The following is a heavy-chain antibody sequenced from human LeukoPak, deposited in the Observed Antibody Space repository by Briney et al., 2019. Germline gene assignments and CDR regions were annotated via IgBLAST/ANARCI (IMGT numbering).Heavy chain of an antibody. CDR1: GGSISSGDYY. D-gene: IGHD2-2*02. Sequence: MPSQTLSLTCTVSGGSISSGDYYWSWIRQPPGKGLEWIGYIYYSGSTYYNPSLKSRVTISVDASKNQFSLKLSSVTAADTAVYYCARDRQLLYLSAFDIWGQGTTVAVSS. CDR2: IYYSGST. V-gene: IGHV4-30-4*08. J-gene: IGHJ3*02. CDR3: ARDRQLLYLSAFDI.